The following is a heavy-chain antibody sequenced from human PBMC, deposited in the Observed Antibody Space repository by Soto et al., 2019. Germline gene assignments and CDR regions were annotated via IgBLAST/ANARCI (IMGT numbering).Heavy chain of an antibody. CDR1: GGSISSSNW. D-gene: IGHD6-13*01. J-gene: IGHJ6*02. Sequence: PSETLSLTCAVSGGSISSSNWWSWVRQPPGKGLEWIGEIYHSGSTNYNPSLKSRVTISVDKSKNQFSLKLSSVTAADTAVYYCASAAAAKNPYYYYYGMDVWGQGTTVTVS. CDR2: IYHSGST. CDR3: ASAAAAKNPYYYYYGMDV. V-gene: IGHV4-4*02.